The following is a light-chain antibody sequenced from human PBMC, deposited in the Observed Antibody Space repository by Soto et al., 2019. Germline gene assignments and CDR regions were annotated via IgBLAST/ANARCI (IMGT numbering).Light chain of an antibody. Sequence: QSVLTQPPSASGTPGQRVTISCSGSISNIGSDYVFWYQQLPGTAPKLLIYRNAQRPSGVPDRFSGSKSGTSASLAISGLRSEDEADYYCAAWDDSLSGYVFGTGTKLTVL. CDR3: AAWDDSLSGYV. CDR2: RNA. CDR1: ISNIGSDY. V-gene: IGLV1-47*01. J-gene: IGLJ1*01.